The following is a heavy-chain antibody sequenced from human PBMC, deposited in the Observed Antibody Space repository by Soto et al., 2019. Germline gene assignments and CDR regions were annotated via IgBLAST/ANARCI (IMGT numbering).Heavy chain of an antibody. Sequence: PGGSLRLSCTASGFTFGDYAMSWFRQAPGKGLEWVGFIRSKAYGGTTEYAASVKGRFTISRDDSKSIAYLQMNSLKTEDTAVYYCTRDPYDSSGYLYGMDVWGQGTTVTVSS. V-gene: IGHV3-49*03. CDR1: GFTFGDYA. CDR2: IRSKAYGGTT. D-gene: IGHD3-22*01. J-gene: IGHJ6*02. CDR3: TRDPYDSSGYLYGMDV.